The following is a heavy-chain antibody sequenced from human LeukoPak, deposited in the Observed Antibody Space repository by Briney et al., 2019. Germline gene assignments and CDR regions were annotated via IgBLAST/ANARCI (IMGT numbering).Heavy chain of an antibody. V-gene: IGHV4-59*08. CDR2: IYYSGST. D-gene: IGHD2-15*01. CDR3: AGTTAGYCSGGSCYRPGWFDP. CDR1: GGSISSYY. J-gene: IGHJ5*02. Sequence: SETLSLTCTVSGGSISSYYWSWIRQPPGKGLEWIGYIYYSGSTNYNPSLKSRVTISVDTSKNQFSLKLSSVTAADTAVYYCAGTTAGYCSGGSCYRPGWFDPWGQGTLVTVSS.